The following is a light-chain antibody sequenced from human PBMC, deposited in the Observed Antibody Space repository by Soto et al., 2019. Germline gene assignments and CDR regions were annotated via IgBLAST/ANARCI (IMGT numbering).Light chain of an antibody. CDR3: CSYAGTYTRV. J-gene: IGLJ1*01. Sequence: QSVLTQPASVSGSPGQSITISCTRTSSDVANYNYVSWYQQHPGKAPKLMIYDVNKRPSGVPYRFSGSKSGNTASLTISGLQAEDEADYYCCSYAGTYTRVFGTGTKVTV. CDR2: DVN. V-gene: IGLV2-11*01. CDR1: SSDVANYNY.